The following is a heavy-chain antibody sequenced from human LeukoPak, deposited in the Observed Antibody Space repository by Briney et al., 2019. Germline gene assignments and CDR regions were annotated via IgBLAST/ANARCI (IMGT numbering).Heavy chain of an antibody. J-gene: IGHJ4*02. CDR1: GYTFTSNY. CDR2: INPSGGST. CDR3: ARDGARSGSYYYFDY. V-gene: IGHV1-46*01. Sequence: ASVKVSCKASGYTFTSNYIHWVRQAPGQGLEWMGIINPSGGSTSYAQKFQGRVTMTRDTSTSTVYMELSSLRSEDTAVYYCARDGARSGSYYYFDYWGQGTLVTVSS. D-gene: IGHD1-26*01.